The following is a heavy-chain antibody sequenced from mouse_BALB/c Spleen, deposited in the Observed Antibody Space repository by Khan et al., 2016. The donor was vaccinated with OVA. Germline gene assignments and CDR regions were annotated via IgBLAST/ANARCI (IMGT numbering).Heavy chain of an antibody. CDR1: GFSLSRYS. CDR2: IWGGGST. Sequence: QVQLKESGPGLVAPSQSLAITCTVSGFSLSRYSVHWVRQPPGKGLEWLGIIWGGGSTDYNSALKSRLSISKDNSKSQVFLKMNSLQTDDTAMYYCARKRDGGVYWYFEVWGEGTTLTVSS. D-gene: IGHD1-1*01. J-gene: IGHJ1*01. V-gene: IGHV2-6-4*01. CDR3: ARKRDGGVYWYFEV.